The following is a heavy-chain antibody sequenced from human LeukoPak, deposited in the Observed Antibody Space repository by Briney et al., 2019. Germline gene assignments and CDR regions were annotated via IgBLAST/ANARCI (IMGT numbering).Heavy chain of an antibody. CDR2: INHSGST. CDR1: GGSFSGYY. Sequence: PSETLSLTCAVYGGSFSGYYWSWIRQPPGKGLEWIGEINHSGSTNYNPSLKSRVTISVDTSKNQFSLKLSSVTAADTAVYYCARGIAAAGTWGRGSRFDPWGQGTLVTVSS. D-gene: IGHD6-13*01. J-gene: IGHJ5*02. V-gene: IGHV4-34*01. CDR3: ARGIAAAGTWGRGSRFDP.